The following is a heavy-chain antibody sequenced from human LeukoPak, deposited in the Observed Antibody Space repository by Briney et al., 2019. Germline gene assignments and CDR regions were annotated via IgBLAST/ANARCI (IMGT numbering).Heavy chain of an antibody. CDR2: VNPGGSIA. CDR1: GFTFNNYW. D-gene: IGHD3-16*01. V-gene: IGHV3-74*01. Sequence: GGSLRLSCAASGFTFNNYWIHWVRQAPGKGLVWVSRVNPGGSIANFADSVKGRFTISRYNAKNTVYLQTSSLTAEDTAVYYCVRGTYHAYYMDVWGKGPTVTVSS. CDR3: VRGTYHAYYMDV. J-gene: IGHJ6*03.